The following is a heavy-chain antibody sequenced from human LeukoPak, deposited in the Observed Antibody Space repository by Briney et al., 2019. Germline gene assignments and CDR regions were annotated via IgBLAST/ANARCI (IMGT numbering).Heavy chain of an antibody. Sequence: GESLKISCKGFGYSFTSYWIGWVRQMPGKGLEWMGIIYPGDSDTRYSPSFQGQVTISADKSISTAYLQWSSLKASDTAMYYCARTSFGYSSSSANFDYWGQGTLVTVSS. J-gene: IGHJ4*02. V-gene: IGHV5-51*01. CDR1: GYSFTSYW. D-gene: IGHD6-6*01. CDR3: ARTSFGYSSSSANFDY. CDR2: IYPGDSDT.